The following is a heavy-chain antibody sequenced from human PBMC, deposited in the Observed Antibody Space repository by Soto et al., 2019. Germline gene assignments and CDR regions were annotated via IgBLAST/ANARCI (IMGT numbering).Heavy chain of an antibody. CDR3: ARETSGGRGY. CDR2: INHSGST. V-gene: IGHV4-34*01. J-gene: IGHJ4*02. Sequence: SETLSLTCAVYGGYFSGYYWSWIRQPPGKGLEWIGEINHSGSTNYNPSLKSRVTISVDTSKNQFSLKLSSVTAADTAVYYCARETSGGRGYWGQGTLVTVSS. CDR1: GGYFSGYY. D-gene: IGHD2-15*01.